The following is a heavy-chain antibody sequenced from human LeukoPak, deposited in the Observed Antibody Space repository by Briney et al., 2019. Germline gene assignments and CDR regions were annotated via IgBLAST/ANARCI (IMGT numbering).Heavy chain of an antibody. Sequence: GGSLRLSCAASGFTFSSYAMSWVRQAPGKGLEWVSAISGSGVSTYYADSMKGRFTISRDNSKNTLYLQMNSLRAEDTAVYYCARSGSGSSWYYFDYWGQGTLVTVSS. CDR2: ISGSGVST. J-gene: IGHJ4*02. D-gene: IGHD1-26*01. V-gene: IGHV3-23*01. CDR1: GFTFSSYA. CDR3: ARSGSGSSWYYFDY.